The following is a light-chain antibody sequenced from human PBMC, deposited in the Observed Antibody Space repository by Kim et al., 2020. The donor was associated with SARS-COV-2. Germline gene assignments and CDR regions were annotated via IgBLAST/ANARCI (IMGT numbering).Light chain of an antibody. CDR2: GAS. V-gene: IGKV3-20*01. Sequence: EALLTQSPGTLSLSPGERATLSCKTSQNINSDYLAWYQQKPNQAPRLLIFGASNRATGIPDRFSGSGSGTDFTLTISRLEPEDFAVYYCQRYGSSPTWTFGQGTKLEI. CDR1: QNINSDY. J-gene: IGKJ1*01. CDR3: QRYGSSPTWT.